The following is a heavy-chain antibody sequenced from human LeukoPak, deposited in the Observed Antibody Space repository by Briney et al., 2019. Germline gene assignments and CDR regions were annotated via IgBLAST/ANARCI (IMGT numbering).Heavy chain of an antibody. J-gene: IGHJ5*02. V-gene: IGHV4-4*02. CDR3: ARVTVVVPAAMSWFDP. CDR2: IYHSGST. D-gene: IGHD2-2*01. CDR1: GGSISSSNW. Sequence: SETLSLTCTVAGGSISSSNWWSWVRQPPGKGLEWIGEIYHSGSTNYNPSLKSRVTISVDKSKNQFSLKLSSVTAADTAVYYCARVTVVVPAAMSWFDPWGQGTLVTVSS.